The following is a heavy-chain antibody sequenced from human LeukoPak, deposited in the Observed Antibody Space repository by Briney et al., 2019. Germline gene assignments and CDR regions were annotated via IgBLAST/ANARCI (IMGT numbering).Heavy chain of an antibody. V-gene: IGHV1-46*01. CDR1: GYTFTSYY. CDR2: INPGGGST. D-gene: IGHD3-10*01. J-gene: IGHJ4*02. CDR3: ARDHEYYYGSGSYYPGGCDY. Sequence: ASVKLSCRASGYTFTSYYMRWVRQAPGQGLEWMGIINPGGGSTSYAQKFKGRVTMTRDTSTSTVYMELRSLRSEDTAVYYCARDHEYYYGSGSYYPGGCDYWGQGTLVTVSS.